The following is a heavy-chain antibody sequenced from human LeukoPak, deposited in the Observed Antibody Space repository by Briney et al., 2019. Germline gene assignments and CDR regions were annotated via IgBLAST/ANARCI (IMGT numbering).Heavy chain of an antibody. CDR2: IDTNTGNP. D-gene: IGHD3-22*01. CDR3: TRGRDTTGYFVY. J-gene: IGHJ4*02. V-gene: IGHV7-4-1*02. CDR1: GFSFTSYD. Sequence: GASVKVSCKASGFSFTSYDFNWVRLAPGQGLEWMGWIDTNTGNPTYAQGFAGRFVFSLDTSVTTTYLQISSLRAEDTAVYYCTRGRDTTGYFVYWGQGTLVTVSS.